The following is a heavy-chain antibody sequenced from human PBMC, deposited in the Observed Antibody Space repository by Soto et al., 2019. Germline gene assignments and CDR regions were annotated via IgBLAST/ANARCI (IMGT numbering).Heavy chain of an antibody. J-gene: IGHJ4*02. CDR3: ARVGYCGGDCLPPENDY. CDR1: GFTFSSYS. V-gene: IGHV3-21*01. CDR2: ISSSSSYI. Sequence: GGSLRLSCAASGFTFSSYSMNWVRQAPGKGLEWVSSISSSSSYIYYADSVKGRFTISRDNAKNSLYLQMNSLRAEDTAVYYCARVGYCGGDCLPPENDYWGQGTLVTVSS. D-gene: IGHD2-21*01.